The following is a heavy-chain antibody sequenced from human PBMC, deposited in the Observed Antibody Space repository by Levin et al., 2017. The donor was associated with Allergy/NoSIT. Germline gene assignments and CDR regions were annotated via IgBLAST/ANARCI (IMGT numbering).Heavy chain of an antibody. J-gene: IGHJ4*02. CDR1: GFTFSNAW. V-gene: IGHV3-15*01. Sequence: PGESLKISCAASGFTFSNAWMSWVRQAPGKGLEWVGRIKSKTDGGTTDYAAPVKGRFTISRDDSKNTLYLQMNSLKTEDTAVYYCTTEPRIAAAGVNYWGQGTLVTVSS. CDR2: IKSKTDGGTT. CDR3: TTEPRIAAAGVNY. D-gene: IGHD6-13*01.